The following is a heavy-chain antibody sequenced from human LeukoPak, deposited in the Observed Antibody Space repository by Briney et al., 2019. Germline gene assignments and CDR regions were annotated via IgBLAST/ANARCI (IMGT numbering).Heavy chain of an antibody. J-gene: IGHJ6*02. Sequence: PGGSLRLSCAASGFTFSSYSMNWVRQAPGKGLEWVSSISSSSSYIYYADSVEGRFTISRDNAKNSLYLQMNSLRAEDTAVYYCARRRELLRSYYYGMDVWGQGTTVTVSS. V-gene: IGHV3-21*01. CDR3: ARRRELLRSYYYGMDV. CDR1: GFTFSSYS. D-gene: IGHD1-26*01. CDR2: ISSSSSYI.